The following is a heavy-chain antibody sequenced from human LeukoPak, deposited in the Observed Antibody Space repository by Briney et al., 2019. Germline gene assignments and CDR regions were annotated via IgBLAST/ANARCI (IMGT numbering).Heavy chain of an antibody. CDR3: ARDISHFHY. CDR1: GFTFREYW. J-gene: IGHJ4*02. V-gene: IGHV3-7*04. D-gene: IGHD3-3*02. Sequence: PGVSLRLSCSASGFTFREYWMIRVRQAPGRGLECLANIKPDVGEEYLLDSVRGRFTIARDNGKGSLYLQMDGLRVEDTAVYYCARDISHFHYRRQGTLVTVCS. CDR2: IKPDVGEE.